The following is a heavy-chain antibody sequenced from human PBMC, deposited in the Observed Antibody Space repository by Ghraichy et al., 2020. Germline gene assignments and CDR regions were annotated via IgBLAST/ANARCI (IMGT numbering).Heavy chain of an antibody. Sequence: ETLSLTCTVSGGSISSYYWSWIRQPPGKGLEWIGYIYTSGSTNYNPSLKSRVTISVDTSKNQFSLKLSSVTAADTAVYYCARLQSGWYHSDYYFDYWGQGTLVTVSS. V-gene: IGHV4-4*09. CDR2: IYTSGST. J-gene: IGHJ4*02. CDR3: ARLQSGWYHSDYYFDY. CDR1: GGSISSYY. D-gene: IGHD6-19*01.